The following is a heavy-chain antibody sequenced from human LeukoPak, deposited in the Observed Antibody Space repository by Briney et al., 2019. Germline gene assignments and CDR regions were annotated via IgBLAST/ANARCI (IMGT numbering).Heavy chain of an antibody. CDR3: ARDWSIVGAVLDY. J-gene: IGHJ4*02. D-gene: IGHD1-26*01. V-gene: IGHV1-2*02. CDR2: INPTSGRT. Sequence: GASVNVSCKPPEYTFTDYYLHWVRQAPGQGLEWMGWINPTSGRTNYAHKFQGRVTMTRDTSISTAYMELSRLRSDDTAVYYCARDWSIVGAVLDYWGQGTLVTVSS. CDR1: EYTFTDYY.